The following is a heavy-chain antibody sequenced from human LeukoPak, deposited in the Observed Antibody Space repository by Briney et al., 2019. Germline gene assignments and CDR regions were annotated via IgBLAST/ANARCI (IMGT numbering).Heavy chain of an antibody. CDR3: ARRSRSCSGGSCYDDY. CDR2: IYPGDSDT. Sequence: GESLKISCKGSGYSFTSYWIGWVRQMPGKGLEWMGIIYPGDSDTRYSPSFQGQVTISADKSISTAYLQWSSLKASDTAMYYCARRSRSCSGGSCYDDYWGQGTLVTVSS. J-gene: IGHJ4*02. D-gene: IGHD2-15*01. CDR1: GYSFTSYW. V-gene: IGHV5-51*01.